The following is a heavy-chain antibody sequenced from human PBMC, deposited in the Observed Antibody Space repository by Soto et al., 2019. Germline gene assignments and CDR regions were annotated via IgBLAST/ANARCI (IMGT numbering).Heavy chain of an antibody. D-gene: IGHD3-3*01. J-gene: IGHJ5*02. CDR3: ARXSVTVSGVVTEIYWFDP. CDR1: GGSIDGDIYY. CDR2: INYRGRI. Sequence: PSGTQSLPCTASGGSIDGDIYYWCSIRQARGKWLEWSSNINYRGRIYYNPPLRSRVSISLDTSKNQFPLQLSPVTAADPAVYYCARXSVTVSGVVTEIYWFDPWVHGTLVNVSS. V-gene: IGHV4-39*01.